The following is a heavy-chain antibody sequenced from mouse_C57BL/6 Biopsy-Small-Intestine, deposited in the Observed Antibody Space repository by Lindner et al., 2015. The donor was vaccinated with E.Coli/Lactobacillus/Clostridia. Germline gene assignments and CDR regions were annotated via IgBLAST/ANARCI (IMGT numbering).Heavy chain of an antibody. J-gene: IGHJ1*03. CDR3: ARMDLDDSHWYFDV. V-gene: IGHV1-63*01. CDR1: GYTFSNYW. D-gene: IGHD2-4*01. CDR2: IYPGGGYT. Sequence: VQLQESGAELVRPGTSVKMTRKASGYTFSNYWIGWAKQRPGHGLEWIGDIYPGGGYTNYNEKFKGKATLTADKSSSTAYMQFSSLTSEDSAIYYCARMDLDDSHWYFDVWGTGTTVTVSS.